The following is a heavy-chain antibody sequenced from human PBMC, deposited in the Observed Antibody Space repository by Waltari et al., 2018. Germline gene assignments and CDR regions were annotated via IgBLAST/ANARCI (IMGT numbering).Heavy chain of an antibody. V-gene: IGHV3-74*02. D-gene: IGHD6-13*01. CDR3: ARGLVTAVGYGDF. Sequence: EVQLVETGGGLIQPGGSLRLSCAASGFTVSSNYMSWVRHAPGKGRVWVSVINTGASDTRYADSVGGRFTISRDDAKNTVYLQMNSLGDEDTAVYYCARGLVTAVGYGDFWGQGTLVTVSS. CDR2: INTGASDT. J-gene: IGHJ4*02. CDR1: GFTVSSNY.